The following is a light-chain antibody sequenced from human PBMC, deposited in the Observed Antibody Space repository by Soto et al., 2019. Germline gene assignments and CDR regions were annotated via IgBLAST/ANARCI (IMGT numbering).Light chain of an antibody. Sequence: EIVLTQSPGTLSLSPGERATLSCRASQSVDNHYMAWFQQNPGQAPRLLIYDASNRATGIPARFSGSGSGTDFTLTISSLEPEDFAVYYCQQRSNWPRTFGQGTKVDIK. CDR1: QSVDNH. V-gene: IGKV3-11*01. J-gene: IGKJ1*01. CDR3: QQRSNWPRT. CDR2: DAS.